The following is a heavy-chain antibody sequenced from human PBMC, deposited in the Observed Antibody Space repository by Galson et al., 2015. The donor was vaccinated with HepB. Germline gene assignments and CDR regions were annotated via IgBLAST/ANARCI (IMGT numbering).Heavy chain of an antibody. J-gene: IGHJ6*03. CDR1: GYTFTSYA. V-gene: IGHV7-4-1*02. Sequence: SVKVSCKASGYTFTSYAMNWVRQAPGQGLEWMGWINTNTGNPTYAQGFTGRFVFSLDTSVSTAYLQISSLKAEDTAVYYCARVPAADNYYYYYMDVWGKGTTVTVSS. D-gene: IGHD6-13*01. CDR3: ARVPAADNYYYYYMDV. CDR2: INTNTGNP.